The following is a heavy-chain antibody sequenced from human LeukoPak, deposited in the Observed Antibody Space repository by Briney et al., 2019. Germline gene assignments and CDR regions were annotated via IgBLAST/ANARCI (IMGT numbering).Heavy chain of an antibody. J-gene: IGHJ4*02. D-gene: IGHD7-27*01. V-gene: IGHV3-23*01. CDR3: AIDPNWGTHS. CDR1: GFTFSTNA. Sequence: GGSLRLSCLTSGFTFSTNAMSWVRQAPGKGLEWISGISGSGASTYYADSVKGRFTISRDNSKNALYLQMNSLRVEDTAVYYCAIDPNWGTHSWGQGVLVTVSS. CDR2: ISGSGAST.